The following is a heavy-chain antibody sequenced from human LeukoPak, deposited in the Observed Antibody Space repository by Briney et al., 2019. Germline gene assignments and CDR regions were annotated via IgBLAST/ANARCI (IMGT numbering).Heavy chain of an antibody. D-gene: IGHD3-22*01. CDR3: ARGNYYDSSGYHSGPDS. V-gene: IGHV3-48*02. CDR2: ISSRSTTI. CDR1: GFTFSGYT. J-gene: IGHJ5*01. Sequence: TGGSLRLSCEASGFTFSGYTMNWVRQAPGKGLEWVSYISSRSTTIYYADSVKGRFTVSRDNAKNSLFLQMNSLRDEDTAVYYCARGNYYDSSGYHSGPDSWGQGTLVTVSS.